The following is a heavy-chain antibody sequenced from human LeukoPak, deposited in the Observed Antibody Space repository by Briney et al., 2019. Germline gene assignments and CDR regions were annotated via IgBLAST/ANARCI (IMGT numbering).Heavy chain of an antibody. D-gene: IGHD5-18*01. CDR2: IRWSSGSI. Sequence: SLRLSCAASGFTFDDYAMHWVRQAPGKGLEGVSGIRWSSGSIGYADSVKGRFTISRDNAKNSLYLQMNSLRAEDTALYYCAKDMSLLGHVDTANPEAFDIWGQGTMVTVSS. CDR1: GFTFDDYA. V-gene: IGHV3-9*01. J-gene: IGHJ3*02. CDR3: AKDMSLLGHVDTANPEAFDI.